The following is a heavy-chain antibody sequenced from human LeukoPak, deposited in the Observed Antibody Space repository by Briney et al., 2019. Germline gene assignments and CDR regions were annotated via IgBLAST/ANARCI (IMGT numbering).Heavy chain of an antibody. Sequence: GGSLRLSCAASGFTFSSYGLHWVRQAPGKGLEWVAFIQYDGSKKYYADSVKGRFTISRDNSKNMLYLEVISPTADDTAVYYCAKDDAWLRFGEWSQGTLVTVSS. V-gene: IGHV3-30*02. CDR1: GFTFSSYG. CDR2: IQYDGSKK. D-gene: IGHD3-10*01. J-gene: IGHJ4*02. CDR3: AKDDAWLRFGE.